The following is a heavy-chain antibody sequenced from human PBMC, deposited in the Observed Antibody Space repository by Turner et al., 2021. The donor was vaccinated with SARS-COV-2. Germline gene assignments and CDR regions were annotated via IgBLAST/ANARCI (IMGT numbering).Heavy chain of an antibody. V-gene: IGHV1-2*07. CDR1: GYTFTAYY. J-gene: IGHJ3*02. D-gene: IGHD3-16*01. CDR2: ISPHSGDT. Sequence: QVHLVQSGAEVRKPGASVKVSCKASGYTFTAYYIHWLRQAPGQGPEWMGCISPHSGDTNYSHKSQGRVTITRDTSINTAYMELSRLRSDDTAVYYYAREGGFSYDHDTFRMWGQGTMVTVSS. CDR3: AREGGFSYDHDTFRM.